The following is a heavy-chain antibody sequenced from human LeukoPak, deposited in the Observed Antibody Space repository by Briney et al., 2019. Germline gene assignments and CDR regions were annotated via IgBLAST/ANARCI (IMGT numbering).Heavy chain of an antibody. V-gene: IGHV4-38-2*02. CDR3: ARDLYPSGGSWSPGWFDP. J-gene: IGHJ5*02. CDR1: GYSISSGYY. D-gene: IGHD2-15*01. CDR2: IHHSGST. Sequence: SETLSLTCTVSGYSISSGYYWGWIRQPPGKGLEWIGSIHHSGSTYYNPSLKSRVTISVDTSKNQFSLKLSSVTAADTAVYYCARDLYPSGGSWSPGWFDPWGQGTLVTVSS.